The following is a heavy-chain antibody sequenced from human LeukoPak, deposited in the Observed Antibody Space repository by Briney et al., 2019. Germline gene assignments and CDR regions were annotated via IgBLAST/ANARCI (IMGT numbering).Heavy chain of an antibody. CDR1: GGSISSGGYS. J-gene: IGHJ4*02. V-gene: IGHV4-30-2*01. D-gene: IGHD3-10*01. CDR2: IYHSGST. CDR3: ARARTPMVRGVIIPDYFDY. Sequence: SETLSLTCTVSGGSISSGGYSWSWIRQPPGKGLEWIGYIYHSGSTYYNPSLKSRVTISVDRSKNQFSLKLSSVTAADTAVYYCARARTPMVRGVIIPDYFDYWGQGTLVTVSS.